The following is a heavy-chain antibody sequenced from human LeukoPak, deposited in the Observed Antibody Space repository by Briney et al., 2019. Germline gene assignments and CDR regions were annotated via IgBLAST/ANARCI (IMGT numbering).Heavy chain of an antibody. CDR1: GYSISSGYY. Sequence: SETLSLTCTVSGYSISSGYYWGWIRQPPGKGLEWIGSIYHSGSTYYNPSLKSRVTISVDTSKNQFSLKLSSVTAADTAVYYCARGVEGNYWFDPWGQGTLVTVSS. CDR2: IYHSGST. CDR3: ARGVEGNYWFDP. D-gene: IGHD2-8*02. J-gene: IGHJ5*02. V-gene: IGHV4-38-2*02.